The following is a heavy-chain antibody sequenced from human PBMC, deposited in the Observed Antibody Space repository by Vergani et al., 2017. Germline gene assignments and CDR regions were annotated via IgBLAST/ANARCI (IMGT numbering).Heavy chain of an antibody. J-gene: IGHJ6*02. CDR3: ARDRLMGSMVRGVIFGMDV. CDR2: ISSSSSTI. V-gene: IGHV3-48*01. D-gene: IGHD3-10*01. CDR1: GFTFSSYS. Sequence: EVQLVESGGGLVQPGGSLRLSCAASGFTFSSYSMNWVRQAPGKGLEWVSYISSSSSTIYYADSVKGRFTISRDNAKNSLYLQMNSLRAEDTAVYYCARDRLMGSMVRGVIFGMDVWGQGTTVTVSS.